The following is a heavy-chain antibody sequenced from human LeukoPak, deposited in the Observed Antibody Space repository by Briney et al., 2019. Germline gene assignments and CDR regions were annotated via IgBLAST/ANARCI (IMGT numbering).Heavy chain of an antibody. CDR1: GGSVSSDGYY. D-gene: IGHD6-19*01. Sequence: SETPSLTCSVSGGSVSSDGYYWSWIRQPPRKGLEWIGFISFSGNTNYNPSLKSRVTISRDTSENQFSLKLRSVTATDTAVYYCARSSAWSPFDYWGQGTLVTVS. V-gene: IGHV4-61*08. J-gene: IGHJ4*02. CDR2: ISFSGNT. CDR3: ARSSAWSPFDY.